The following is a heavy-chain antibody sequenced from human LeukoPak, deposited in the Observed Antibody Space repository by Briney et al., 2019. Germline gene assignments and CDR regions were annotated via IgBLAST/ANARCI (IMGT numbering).Heavy chain of an antibody. CDR3: ARDRDSSSWYYDAFDI. CDR2: ISSSGSTI. J-gene: IGHJ3*02. D-gene: IGHD6-13*01. CDR1: GFTFSDYY. V-gene: IGHV3-11*04. Sequence: GGSLRLSCAASGFTFSDYYMGWIRQAPGKGLEWVSYISSSGSTIYYADSVKGRFTISRDNAKNSLYLQMNSLRAEDTAVYYCARDRDSSSWYYDAFDIWGQGTMVTVSS.